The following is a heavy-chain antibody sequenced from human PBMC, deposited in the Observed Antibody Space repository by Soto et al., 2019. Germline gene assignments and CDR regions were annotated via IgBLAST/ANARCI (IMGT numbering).Heavy chain of an antibody. D-gene: IGHD3-22*01. CDR2: SSAHNGDT. J-gene: IGHJ5*02. V-gene: IGHV1-18*01. CDR1: GYIFTSYG. CDR3: ARDGTYDSSGLDWLDP. Sequence: ASVKVSCKASGYIFTSYGISWVRQAPGQGLEWMGWSSAHNGDTKYAQMFQGRVTMTTDTSTSTAYMELRSLRSDDTAVYYCARDGTYDSSGLDWLDPWGQGTLVTVSS.